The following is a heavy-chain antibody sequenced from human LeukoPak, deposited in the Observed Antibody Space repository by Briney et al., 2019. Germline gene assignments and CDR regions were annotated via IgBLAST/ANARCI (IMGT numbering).Heavy chain of an antibody. D-gene: IGHD5-24*01. J-gene: IGHJ6*03. CDR3: ARGSRDGYNAKTYYYYYMDV. V-gene: IGHV1-8*01. CDR1: GYTFTSYD. Sequence: AASVKVSCKASGYTFTSYDINWVRQATGQGLEWMGWMNPNSGNTGYAQKFQGRVTMTRNTSISTAYKELSSLRSEDTAVYYCARGSRDGYNAKTYYYYYMDVWGKGTTVTVSS. CDR2: MNPNSGNT.